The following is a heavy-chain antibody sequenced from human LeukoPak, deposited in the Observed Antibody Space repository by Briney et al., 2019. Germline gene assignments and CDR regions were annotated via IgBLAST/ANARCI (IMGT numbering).Heavy chain of an antibody. V-gene: IGHV5-51*01. D-gene: IGHD3-16*01. Sequence: GESLKISCKGSGYSFTSYWIGWVRQMPGKGLEWMGIIYPGDSDTRYSPSFQGQVTISADKSISTAYLQWSSLKASDTAMYYCACLTLTPPKSGWYFDLWGRGTLVTVSS. J-gene: IGHJ2*01. CDR3: ACLTLTPPKSGWYFDL. CDR2: IYPGDSDT. CDR1: GYSFTSYW.